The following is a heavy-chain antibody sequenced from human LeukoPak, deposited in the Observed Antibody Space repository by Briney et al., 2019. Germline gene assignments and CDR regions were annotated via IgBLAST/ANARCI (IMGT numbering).Heavy chain of an antibody. D-gene: IGHD3-10*01. CDR1: GFTFSSYA. CDR2: ISGSGDSP. CDR3: AKSLSMVRGTNAFDI. Sequence: GGSLRLSCAASGFTFSSYAMNWVRQAPGKGLEWVSAISGSGDSPYYADSVKGRFTISRDNSKNTLYLQMNSLRAEDTAVYYCAKSLSMVRGTNAFDIWGQGTMVTVSS. J-gene: IGHJ3*02. V-gene: IGHV3-23*01.